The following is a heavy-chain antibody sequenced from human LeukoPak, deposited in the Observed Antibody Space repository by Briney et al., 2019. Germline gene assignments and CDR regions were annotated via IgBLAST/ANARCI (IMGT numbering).Heavy chain of an antibody. CDR1: GFTFSTYG. J-gene: IGHJ4*02. CDR3: AKDQTRSYPDY. D-gene: IGHD1-26*01. Sequence: PGGSLRLSCAASGFTFSTYGLSWVRQAPGKGSEWVSGISGSGESTFYADSVKGRFTISRDNSKNTLYLQMNSLRAEDTAVYYCAKDQTRSYPDYWGQGTLVTVSS. CDR2: ISGSGEST. V-gene: IGHV3-23*01.